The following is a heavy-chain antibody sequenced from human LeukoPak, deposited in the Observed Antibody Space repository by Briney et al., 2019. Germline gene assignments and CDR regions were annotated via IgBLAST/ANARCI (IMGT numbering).Heavy chain of an antibody. CDR1: GYTFTGYY. CDR2: INPNSGGT. Sequence: GASVKVSCKASGYTFTGYYMHWVRQAPGQGLEWMGWINPNSGGTNYAQKFQGRVTMTRDTSISTAYMELSRLRSDDTAVYYCARGVIAYSESYQPNWFDPWGQGTLVTVSS. CDR3: ARGVIAYSESYQPNWFDP. J-gene: IGHJ5*02. V-gene: IGHV1-2*02. D-gene: IGHD1-26*01.